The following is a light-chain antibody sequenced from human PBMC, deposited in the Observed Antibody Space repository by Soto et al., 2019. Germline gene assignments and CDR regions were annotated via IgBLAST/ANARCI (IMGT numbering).Light chain of an antibody. J-gene: IGLJ2*01. CDR2: EVS. Sequence: QSVLTQPASVSGSPGQSITISCTGTSRDVGGYNYVSWYQQHPGKGPKLMIYEVSNRPSGVSNRFSGSKSGNTASLTISGLQAEDEADYYCSSYTTSSTPVVFGGGTKLTVL. V-gene: IGLV2-14*01. CDR1: SRDVGGYNY. CDR3: SSYTTSSTPVV.